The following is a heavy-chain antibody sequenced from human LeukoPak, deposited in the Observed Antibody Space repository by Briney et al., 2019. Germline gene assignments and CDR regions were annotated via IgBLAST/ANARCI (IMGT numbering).Heavy chain of an antibody. CDR3: AREVGWDIVVVPAAHLGYYGMDV. D-gene: IGHD2-2*01. J-gene: IGHJ6*02. Sequence: SETLSLTCAVYGGSFSGYYWSWIRQPPGKGLEWIGEINHSGSTNYNPSLKSRVTISVDTSKNQFSLKLSSVTAADTAVCYCAREVGWDIVVVPAAHLGYYGMDVWGQGTTVTVSS. V-gene: IGHV4-34*01. CDR1: GGSFSGYY. CDR2: INHSGST.